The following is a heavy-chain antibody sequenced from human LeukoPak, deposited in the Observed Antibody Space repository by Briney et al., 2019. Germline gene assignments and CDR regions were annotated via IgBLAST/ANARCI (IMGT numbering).Heavy chain of an antibody. J-gene: IGHJ5*02. V-gene: IGHV1-2*06. CDR3: ARATLGYNWFDP. Sequence: ASVKVSCKASGYTFTGYYMHWVRQAPGQGLEWMGRINPNSGGTNYAQKFQGRVTMTKDTSISTGYMELSRLRSDDTAVYYCARATLGYNWFDPWGQGTLVTVSS. CDR2: INPNSGGT. D-gene: IGHD3-10*01. CDR1: GYTFTGYY.